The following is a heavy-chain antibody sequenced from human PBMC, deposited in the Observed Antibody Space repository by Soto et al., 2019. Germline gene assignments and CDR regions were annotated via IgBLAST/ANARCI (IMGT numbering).Heavy chain of an antibody. Sequence: GSLRLSCAASGFTVSSNYMSWVRQAPGKGLEWVSVIYSGGSTYYADSVKGRFTISRDNSKNTLYLQMNSLRAEDTAVYYCARNSGSYYNWFDPWGQGTLVTVSS. CDR2: IYSGGST. CDR3: ARNSGSYYNWFDP. D-gene: IGHD1-26*01. J-gene: IGHJ5*02. V-gene: IGHV3-53*01. CDR1: GFTVSSNY.